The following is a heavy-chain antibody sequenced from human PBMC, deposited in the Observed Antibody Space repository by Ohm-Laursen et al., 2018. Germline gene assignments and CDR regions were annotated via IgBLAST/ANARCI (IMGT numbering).Heavy chain of an antibody. V-gene: IGHV3-9*01. J-gene: IGHJ6*02. Sequence: SVKGRFTISRDNARSSLDLQMNSLRVEDTALYYCAKDLLAAPDYYGMDVWGQGTTVTVSS. CDR3: AKDLLAAPDYYGMDV. D-gene: IGHD6-13*01.